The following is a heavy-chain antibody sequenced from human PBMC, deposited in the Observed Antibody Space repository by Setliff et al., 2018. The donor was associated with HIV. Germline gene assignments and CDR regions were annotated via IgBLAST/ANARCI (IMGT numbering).Heavy chain of an antibody. Sequence: LSLSCAASGFTFSTYAMGWVRQAPGKGLEWVSSISGSGSSTYYIDSVKGRFTISRDNSRNTLYLQMDSLRAEDTALYYCAKDRWFSRGYSTTWVEGPFDYWGQGTLVTVSS. CDR2: ISGSGSST. D-gene: IGHD5-18*01. CDR3: AKDRWFSRGYSTTWVEGPFDY. CDR1: GFTFSTYA. J-gene: IGHJ4*02. V-gene: IGHV3-23*01.